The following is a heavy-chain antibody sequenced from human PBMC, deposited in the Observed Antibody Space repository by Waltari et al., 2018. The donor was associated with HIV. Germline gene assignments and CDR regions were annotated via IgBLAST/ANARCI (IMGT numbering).Heavy chain of an antibody. Sequence: VQLVESGGGLIQPGRSLRLSCAASGFTFSSYAMHWVRQAPGKGLEWVAVISYDGSNKYYADSVKGRFTISRDNSKNTLYLQMNSLRAEDTAVYYCASIAAAAHFDYWGQGTLVTVSS. D-gene: IGHD6-13*01. J-gene: IGHJ4*02. CDR1: GFTFSSYA. CDR3: ASIAAAAHFDY. CDR2: ISYDGSNK. V-gene: IGHV3-30*04.